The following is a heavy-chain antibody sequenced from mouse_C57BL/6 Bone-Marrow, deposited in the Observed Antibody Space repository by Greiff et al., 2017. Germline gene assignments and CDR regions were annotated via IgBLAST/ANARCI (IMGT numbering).Heavy chain of an antibody. V-gene: IGHV14-4*01. CDR3: SSCDGNYFDF. D-gene: IGHD2-3*01. CDR2: IDPEIGDP. J-gene: IGHJ2*01. Sequence: EVQLQQSGAELVRPGASVKLSCTASGFNIKDAYIHWVKQRPEQGLEWIGWIDPEIGDPANASKFQGKATIPSDTASNTAYLQLSSLTSVDPAVYYGSSCDGNYFDFWGQGTPLTVAS. CDR1: GFNIKDAY.